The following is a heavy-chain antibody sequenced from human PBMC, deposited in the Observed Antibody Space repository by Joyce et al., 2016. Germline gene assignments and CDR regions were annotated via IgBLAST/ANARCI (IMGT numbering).Heavy chain of an antibody. CDR2: VNPLGGTT. V-gene: IGHV1-46*01. CDR3: AKAHRRFSNWFDP. D-gene: IGHD3-3*01. Sequence: QVHLVQSGAEVKKPGASVRVSCKASGYNFIDFYVHWVRQAPGQGLEWMGLVNPLGGTTTYGQKFQGRVSMTRDTSTSTVYLELNTLRYDDTALYYCAKAHRRFSNWFDPWGQGTLVTVSS. J-gene: IGHJ5*02. CDR1: GYNFIDFY.